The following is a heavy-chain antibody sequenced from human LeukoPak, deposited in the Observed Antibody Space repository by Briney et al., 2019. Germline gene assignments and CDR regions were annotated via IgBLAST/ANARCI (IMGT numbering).Heavy chain of an antibody. D-gene: IGHD1-26*01. CDR3: ARDPSGSYLDY. CDR2: INHSGST. CDR1: GGSFSGYY. V-gene: IGHV4-34*01. J-gene: IGHJ4*02. Sequence: SETLSLTCAVYGGSFSGYYWSWIRQPPGKGLEWIGEINHSGSTNYNPSLKSRVTISVDTSKNQFSLKLSSVTAADTAVYYCARDPSGSYLDYWGQGTPVTVSS.